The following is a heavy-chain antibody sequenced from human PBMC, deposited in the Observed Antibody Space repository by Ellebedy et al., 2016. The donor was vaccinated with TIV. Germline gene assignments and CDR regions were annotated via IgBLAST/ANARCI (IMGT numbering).Heavy chain of an antibody. J-gene: IGHJ2*01. Sequence: PGGSLRLSCEASGFAFSNFAMNWVRQAPGTAPEWLAYILPSGGGIYYAESVKVRFTIRRDNANNSLFLQMTNLRAEDTGVYYCARVFLDSLQRLWYFDLWGRGTLVTVTS. CDR1: GFAFSNFA. CDR2: ILPSGGGI. V-gene: IGHV3-48*01. CDR3: ARVFLDSLQRLWYFDL. D-gene: IGHD3-22*01.